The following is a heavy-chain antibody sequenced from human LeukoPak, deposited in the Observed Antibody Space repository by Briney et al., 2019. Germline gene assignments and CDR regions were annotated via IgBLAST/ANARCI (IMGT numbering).Heavy chain of an antibody. V-gene: IGHV3-53*01. CDR1: GFTVSSNY. CDR3: AGRTVTPYYHDSSGFHLQY. Sequence: GGSLRLSCAASGFTVSSNYMSWVRQAPGKGLQWVSVIYSGGNTYYADSVKGRFTISRDNSKNTLYLQMNSLRAEDTAVYYCAGRTVTPYYHDSSGFHLQYWGQGTLVTVSS. J-gene: IGHJ1*01. D-gene: IGHD3-22*01. CDR2: IYSGGNT.